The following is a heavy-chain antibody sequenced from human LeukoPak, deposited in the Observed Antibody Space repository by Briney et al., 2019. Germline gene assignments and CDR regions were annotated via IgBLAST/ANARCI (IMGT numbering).Heavy chain of an antibody. CDR1: GFTFSSYS. V-gene: IGHV3-21*01. Sequence: PGGSLRLSCAASGFTFSSYSMNWVRQAPGKGLEWVSSISSSSSYIYYADSVKGRFTISRDNAKNSLYLQMNSLRAEDTAVYYCAGDHQGSSGWHDYWGQGTLVTVSS. CDR3: AGDHQGSSGWHDY. J-gene: IGHJ4*02. CDR2: ISSSSSYI. D-gene: IGHD6-19*01.